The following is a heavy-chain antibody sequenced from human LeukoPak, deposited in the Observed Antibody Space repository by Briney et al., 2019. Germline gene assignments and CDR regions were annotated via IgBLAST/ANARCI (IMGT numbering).Heavy chain of an antibody. CDR2: ISYDGSSK. V-gene: IGHV3-30*18. CDR1: GFTFSSYG. Sequence: GGSLRLSCAASGFTFSSYGMHWVRQAPGKGLDSVAVISYDGSSKYYTDSVKGRFTISRDNSKNTLYLEMNSLRPEDTAVYFCAKDPHYNWNYSDYWGQGTLVTVSS. J-gene: IGHJ4*02. D-gene: IGHD1-20*01. CDR3: AKDPHYNWNYSDY.